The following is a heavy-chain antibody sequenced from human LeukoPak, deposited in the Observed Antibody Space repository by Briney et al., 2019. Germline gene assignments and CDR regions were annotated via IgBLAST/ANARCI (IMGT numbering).Heavy chain of an antibody. Sequence: GSEKYYVDSVKGRFTISRDNAKNSLYLQVNSLRAEDTAVYYCARDEDSDSSGYSRGNWFDPWGQGTLVTVSS. J-gene: IGHJ5*02. CDR2: GSEK. V-gene: IGHV3-7*01. CDR3: ARDEDSDSSGYSRGNWFDP. D-gene: IGHD3-22*01.